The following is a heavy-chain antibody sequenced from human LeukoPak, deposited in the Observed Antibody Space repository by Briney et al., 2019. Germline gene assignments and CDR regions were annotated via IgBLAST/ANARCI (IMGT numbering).Heavy chain of an antibody. CDR2: IYYSGST. V-gene: IGHV4-59*01. J-gene: IGHJ4*02. CDR3: ARDRPYSSGWYVGGFDY. CDR1: GGSISSYY. D-gene: IGHD6-19*01. Sequence: SETLSLTCTVSGGSISSYYWSWIRQPPGKGLEWIGYIYYSGSTNYNPSLKSRVTISVDKSKNQFSLKLSSVTAADTAVYYCARDRPYSSGWYVGGFDYWGQGTLVTVSS.